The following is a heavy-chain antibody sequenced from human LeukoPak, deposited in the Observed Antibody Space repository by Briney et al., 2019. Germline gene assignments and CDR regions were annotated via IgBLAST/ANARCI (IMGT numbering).Heavy chain of an antibody. CDR2: ISYDGSNK. D-gene: IGHD6-6*01. Sequence: GGSLRLSCAASGFTFSSYGMHWVRQAPGKGLEWVAVISYDGSNKYYADSVKGRFTISRDNSKNTLYLQMNSQRAEDTAVYYCAKAYSSSSMADYWGQGTLVTVSS. CDR3: AKAYSSSSMADY. CDR1: GFTFSSYG. J-gene: IGHJ4*02. V-gene: IGHV3-30*18.